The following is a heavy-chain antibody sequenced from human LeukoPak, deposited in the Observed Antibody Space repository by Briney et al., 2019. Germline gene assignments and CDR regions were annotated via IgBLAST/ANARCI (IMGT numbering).Heavy chain of an antibody. CDR3: AKRSGAPNNFDY. CDR2: ISKDGGNK. V-gene: IGHV3-43*02. J-gene: IGHJ4*02. Sequence: PGGSLRLSCAASGFNFDEHDMFWVRQVPGKGLECVCLISKDGGNKQYADSVKGRFSVSRDNNRNSLSLQMNSLRSEDTALYFCAKRSGAPNNFDYWGQGALVTVSS. CDR1: GFNFDEHD. D-gene: IGHD1-1*01.